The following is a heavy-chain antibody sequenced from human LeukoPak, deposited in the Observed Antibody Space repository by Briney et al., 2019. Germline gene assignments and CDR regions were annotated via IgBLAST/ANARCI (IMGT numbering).Heavy chain of an antibody. CDR2: IYGVGST. CDR1: GFTVSTNY. Sequence: GGSLRLSCAASGFTVSTNYMSWVRQAPGKGPEWVSVIYGVGSTDSADSVKGRFTISRENSKNTLYLQMNSLRAEDTAVYYCARSGNSYNYGPSDYWGPGTLVTVSS. D-gene: IGHD5-24*01. CDR3: ARSGNSYNYGPSDY. J-gene: IGHJ4*02. V-gene: IGHV3-53*01.